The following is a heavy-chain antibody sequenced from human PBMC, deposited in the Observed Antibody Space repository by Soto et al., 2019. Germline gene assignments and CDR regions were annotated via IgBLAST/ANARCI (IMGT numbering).Heavy chain of an antibody. V-gene: IGHV6-1*01. CDR3: ARDVVTMVRGVIADYYGMDV. CDR2: TYYRSKWYN. J-gene: IGHJ6*02. CDR1: GDSVSSNSAA. D-gene: IGHD3-10*01. Sequence: SQTLSLTCAISGDSVSSNSAAWNWIGQSPSRGLEWLGRTYYRSKWYNDYAVSVKSRITINPDTSKNQFSLQLNSVTPEDTAVYYCARDVVTMVRGVIADYYGMDVWGQGTTVTVSS.